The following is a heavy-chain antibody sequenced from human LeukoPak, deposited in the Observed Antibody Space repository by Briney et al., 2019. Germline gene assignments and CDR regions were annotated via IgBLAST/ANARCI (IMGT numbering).Heavy chain of an antibody. V-gene: IGHV4-59*01. CDR2: IYYSGST. CDR3: ARGRISRGFYYYYGMDV. D-gene: IGHD2/OR15-2a*01. J-gene: IGHJ6*02. Sequence: PSETLSLTCTVSSGSISSYYWSWIRQPPGKGLEWIGYIYYSGSTNYNPSLKSRVTISVDTSKNQFSLKLSSVTAADTAVYYCARGRISRGFYYYYGMDVWGQGTTVTVSS. CDR1: SGSISSYY.